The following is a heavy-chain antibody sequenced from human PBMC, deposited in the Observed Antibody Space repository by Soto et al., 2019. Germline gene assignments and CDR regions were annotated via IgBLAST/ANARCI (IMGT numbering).Heavy chain of an antibody. CDR2: ISGSGGST. J-gene: IGHJ4*02. D-gene: IGHD3-10*01. CDR1: GFTFSSYA. V-gene: IGHV3-23*01. Sequence: EVQLLESGGGLVQPGGSLRLSCAASGFTFSSYAMSWVRQAPGKGLEWVSAISGSGGSTYYADSVKGRFTISRDNSKNTLYLQMNSLRAEDTAVYYCAKDHYYGSGSYYIRWPWYFDYWGQGTLVTVSS. CDR3: AKDHYYGSGSYYIRWPWYFDY.